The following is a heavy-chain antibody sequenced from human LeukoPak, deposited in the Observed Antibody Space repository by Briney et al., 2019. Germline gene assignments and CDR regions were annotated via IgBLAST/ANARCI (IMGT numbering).Heavy chain of an antibody. D-gene: IGHD3-10*01. CDR2: ISRTSNYI. V-gene: IGHV3-21*01. CDR1: GLPFNTYS. CDR3: VTKASISGVKRY. Sequence: PGGSLRLSCAASGLPFNTYSMTWVRQAPGKGLELVSTISRTSNYIYTADSLKGRFTTSRDNAEKSLFLQMNNVRDDDTAVYYCVTKASISGVKRYWGQGTLVTVSS. J-gene: IGHJ4*02.